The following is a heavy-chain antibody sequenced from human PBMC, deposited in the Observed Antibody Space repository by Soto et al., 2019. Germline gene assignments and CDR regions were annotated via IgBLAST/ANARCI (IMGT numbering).Heavy chain of an antibody. J-gene: IGHJ5*01. Sequence: SETLSLTCSVSGDSISNLDYFWAWIRQPPGQALEYIGYIYKSATTYYNPSFESRVAISVDTSKSQFPLNVTSVTAADTAVYFCARGRYCLTGRCFPNWFDSWGQGALVTVSS. V-gene: IGHV4-30-4*01. CDR1: GDSISNLDYF. CDR3: ARGRYCLTGRCFPNWFDS. CDR2: IYKSATT. D-gene: IGHD7-27*01.